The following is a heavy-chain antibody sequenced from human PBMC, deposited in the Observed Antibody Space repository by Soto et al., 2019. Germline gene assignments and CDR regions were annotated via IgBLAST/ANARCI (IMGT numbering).Heavy chain of an antibody. D-gene: IGHD4-17*01. J-gene: IGHJ4*02. CDR2: IHGSGGNT. Sequence: PGGSLRLCCAASGVTFSSYAMDWVRQAPGKGLEWVAVIHGSGGNTYYADSVKGRFTISRDNSENTVYLQMSSLRAGDTAVYYCARGKDRDTVTTFDYWGQGTLVTVSS. CDR1: GVTFSSYA. V-gene: IGHV3-23*01. CDR3: ARGKDRDTVTTFDY.